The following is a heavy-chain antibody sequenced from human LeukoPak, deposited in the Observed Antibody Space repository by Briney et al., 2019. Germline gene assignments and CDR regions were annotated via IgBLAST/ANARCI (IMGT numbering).Heavy chain of an antibody. CDR2: VYYSRNT. CDR3: ARLLEATWADY. Sequence: SETLSLTCTVSGGSISSGGYYWSWIRQPPGKGLEWIGNVYYSRNTYYNPSLKSRVTISVDTSKNQFSLKLSSVTAADTAVYYCARLLEATWADYWGQGALVIVTS. CDR1: GGSISSGGYY. J-gene: IGHJ4*02. V-gene: IGHV4-39*01. D-gene: IGHD1-26*01.